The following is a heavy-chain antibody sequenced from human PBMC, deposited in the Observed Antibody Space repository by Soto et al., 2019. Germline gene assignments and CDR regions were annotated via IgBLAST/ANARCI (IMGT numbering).Heavy chain of an antibody. V-gene: IGHV1-2*04. D-gene: IGHD2-8*01. CDR2: INPKSGGT. J-gene: IGHJ6*02. Sequence: ASVKVSCKASGYSFTDYHIHWVRQAPGRGLEWLGRINPKSGGTSTAQKFQGWVTMTTDTSISTASMELTRLTSDDTAIYYCARGDSTDCSNGVCSFFYNHDMDVWGQGTTVTVSS. CDR3: ARGDSTDCSNGVCSFFYNHDMDV. CDR1: GYSFTDYH.